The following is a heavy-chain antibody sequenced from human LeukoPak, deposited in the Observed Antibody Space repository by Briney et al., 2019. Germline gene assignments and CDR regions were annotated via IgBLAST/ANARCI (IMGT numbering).Heavy chain of an antibody. Sequence: GGSLRLSCAASGFTFSDYYMSWIRQAPGKGLEWVSYISSSGSTIYYADSVKGRFTISRDNAKNSLYLQMNSLRAEDTAVYYCARVYGIVVVPAATRYMDVWGKGTTVTVSS. J-gene: IGHJ6*04. V-gene: IGHV3-11*04. CDR3: ARVYGIVVVPAATRYMDV. D-gene: IGHD2-2*01. CDR2: ISSSGSTI. CDR1: GFTFSDYY.